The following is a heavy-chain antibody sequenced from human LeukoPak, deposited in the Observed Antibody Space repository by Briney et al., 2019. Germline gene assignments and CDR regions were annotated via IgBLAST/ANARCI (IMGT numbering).Heavy chain of an antibody. D-gene: IGHD2/OR15-2a*01. CDR1: GLTLDKYW. J-gene: IGHJ6*02. V-gene: IGHV3-7*03. CDR2: IRQDGREK. Sequence: GGSLRLSCVASGLTLDKYWMTWVRQAPGKGLEWVANIRQDGREKDLVDSVKGRFTISRDDATSSVYLQMSSVRVEDTAIYYCARGQFFYGWGMDVWGQGTTVTVS. CDR3: ARGQFFYGWGMDV.